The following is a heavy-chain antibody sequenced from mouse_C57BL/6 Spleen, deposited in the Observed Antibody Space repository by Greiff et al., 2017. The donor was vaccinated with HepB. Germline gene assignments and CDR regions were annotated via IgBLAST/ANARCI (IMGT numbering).Heavy chain of an antibody. D-gene: IGHD2-3*01. CDR3: ARDDGWAMDY. Sequence: ESGPGLVKPSQSLSLTCSVTGYSITSGYYWNWIRQFPGNKLEWMGYISYDGSNNYNPSLKNRISITRDTSKNQFFLKLNSVTTEDTATYYCARDDGWAMDYWGQGTSVTVSS. J-gene: IGHJ4*01. CDR2: ISYDGSN. CDR1: GYSITSGYY. V-gene: IGHV3-6*01.